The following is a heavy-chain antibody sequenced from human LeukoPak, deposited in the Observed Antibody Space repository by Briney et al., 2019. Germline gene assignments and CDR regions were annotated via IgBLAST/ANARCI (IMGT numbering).Heavy chain of an antibody. D-gene: IGHD4-17*01. V-gene: IGHV3-53*01. J-gene: IGHJ4*02. Sequence: PGGSLRLSCAVSGFTVTDNYMSWVRQAPGKGLQWVSVTYPDGRTYYADSVRGRFTISRDISRNTLLLQMNGLRPDDTAVHYCARTNPVYGDYDYWGQGTLVTVSS. CDR2: TYPDGRT. CDR3: ARTNPVYGDYDY. CDR1: GFTVTDNY.